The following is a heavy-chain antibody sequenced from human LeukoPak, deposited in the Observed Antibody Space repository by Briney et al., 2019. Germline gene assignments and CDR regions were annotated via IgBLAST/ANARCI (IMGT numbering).Heavy chain of an antibody. V-gene: IGHV4-30-2*01. Sequence: TLSLTCTVSGGSISSGGYYWSWIRQPPGKGLEWIGYIYHSGSTYYNPSLKSRVTISVDRSKNQFSLKLSSVTAADTAVYYCARGFKGSFDYWGQGTLVTVSS. J-gene: IGHJ4*02. CDR2: IYHSGST. CDR1: GGSISSGGYY. CDR3: ARGFKGSFDY.